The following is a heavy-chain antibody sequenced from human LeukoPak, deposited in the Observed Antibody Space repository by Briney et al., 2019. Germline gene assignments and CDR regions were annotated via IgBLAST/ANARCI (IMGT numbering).Heavy chain of an antibody. CDR3: ARDRPLLSAFDY. D-gene: IGHD2-15*01. CDR1: GFTFSSYG. V-gene: IGHV3-30*19. J-gene: IGHJ4*02. CDR2: ISYDGSNK. Sequence: GGSLRLSCAASGFTFSSYGMHWVRQAPGKGLEWVAVISYDGSNKYYADSVKGRFTISRDKSKNTLNLQMNCLRAEDTAVYYCARDRPLLSAFDYWGQGTLVTVSS.